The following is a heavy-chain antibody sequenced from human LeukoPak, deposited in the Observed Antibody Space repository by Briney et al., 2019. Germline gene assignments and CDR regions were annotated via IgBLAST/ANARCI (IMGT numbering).Heavy chain of an antibody. CDR1: GDSIASHSVA. CDR3: ARGDHRRGYSYGP. CDR2: TYYRSKWYN. J-gene: IGHJ4*02. D-gene: IGHD5-18*01. Sequence: SQTLSLTCAISGDSIASHSVAWNWIRQSPSRGLEWLGRTYYRSKWYNDYAVSVKSRITINPDTSKNQFSLQLNSVTPEDTAVYYCARGDHRRGYSYGPWGQGTLVTVSS. V-gene: IGHV6-1*01.